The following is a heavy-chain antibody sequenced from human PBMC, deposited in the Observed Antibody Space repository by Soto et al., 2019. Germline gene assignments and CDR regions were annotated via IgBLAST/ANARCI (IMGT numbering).Heavy chain of an antibody. CDR1: GYTFTSYG. CDR3: ARDRGIAATRYYYYYGMDV. CDR2: ISAYNGNT. Sequence: QVQLVQSGAEVKKPGASVKVSCKASGYTFTSYGISWVRQAPGQGLEGMGWISAYNGNTNYAQKLQGRVTMTTDTSTSTAYMELRSLRSDDTAVYYCARDRGIAATRYYYYYGMDVWGQGTTVTVSS. D-gene: IGHD6-13*01. J-gene: IGHJ6*02. V-gene: IGHV1-18*01.